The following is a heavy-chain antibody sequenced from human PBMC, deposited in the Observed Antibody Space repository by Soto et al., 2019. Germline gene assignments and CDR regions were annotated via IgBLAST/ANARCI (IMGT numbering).Heavy chain of an antibody. D-gene: IGHD3-16*01. CDR3: AATDFPSPGGGP. J-gene: IGHJ5*02. Sequence: WASVKVSCKDSGCNLLSFAVQWVRQTRGQRLEWIGSVVVGSGNTNYAPKFQDRVTIISYMSTNVAYMELFSLTSEDTAVYYCAATDFPSPGGGPWGQGTLVTVSS. CDR1: GCNLLSFA. V-gene: IGHV1-58*01. CDR2: VVVGSGNT.